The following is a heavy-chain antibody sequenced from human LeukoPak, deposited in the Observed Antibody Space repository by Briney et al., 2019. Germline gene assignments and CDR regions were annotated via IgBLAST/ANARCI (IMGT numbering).Heavy chain of an antibody. CDR3: ARVRAVQAAGTGGMDV. CDR2: IYYGGST. D-gene: IGHD6-13*01. J-gene: IGHJ6*02. Sequence: PSGTLSLTCAVSGGSISSYYWSWIRQPPGTRLEWFGYIYYGGSTNYHPSLKSRVTISVDTSKNQFSLKLSSVTAADTAVYYCARVRAVQAAGTGGMDVWGQGTTVTVSS. CDR1: GGSISSYY. V-gene: IGHV4-59*08.